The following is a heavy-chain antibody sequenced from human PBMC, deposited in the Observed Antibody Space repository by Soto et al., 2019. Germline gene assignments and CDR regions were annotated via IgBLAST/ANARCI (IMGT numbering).Heavy chain of an antibody. CDR2: IYYSGST. CDR1: GGSISSGGYY. J-gene: IGHJ5*02. Sequence: QVQLQESGPGLVKPSQTLSLTCTVSGGSISSGGYYWSWIRQHPGKGLEWIGYIYYSGSTYYNPSLKSRVTISVDTSKNPCYLKMSSVTAADTAVYYGARGVLYDFWRLNWFDPWGQGTLVTVSS. CDR3: ARGVLYDFWRLNWFDP. V-gene: IGHV4-31*03. D-gene: IGHD3-3*01.